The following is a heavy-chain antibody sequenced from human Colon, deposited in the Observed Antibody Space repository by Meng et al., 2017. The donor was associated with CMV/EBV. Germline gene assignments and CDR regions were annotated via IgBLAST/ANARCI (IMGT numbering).Heavy chain of an antibody. Sequence: GGSLRLSCAASGFMFSRYRMAWVRQAPGKGLEWISIIYRGGPTYYAESVKGRFTISRDNSQNTLYLQMNSLRAEDTAVYYCARSGPPYSDILGYFDYWGQGTLVTVSS. J-gene: IGHJ4*02. D-gene: IGHD3-9*01. CDR2: IYRGGPT. CDR3: ARSGPPYSDILGYFDY. CDR1: GFMFSRYR. V-gene: IGHV3-53*01.